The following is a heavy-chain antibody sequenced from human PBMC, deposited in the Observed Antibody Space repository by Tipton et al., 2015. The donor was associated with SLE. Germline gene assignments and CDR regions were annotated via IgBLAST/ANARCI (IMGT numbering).Heavy chain of an antibody. CDR1: GYTFTGYY. Sequence: QLVQSGAEVKKPGASVKVSCKASGYTFTGYYMHWVRQAPGQGLEWMGRINPNSGGTNYAQKFQGRVTITADESTSTAYMELSSLRSEDTAVYYCARADSSGWYRDVWGQGTTVTVSS. J-gene: IGHJ6*02. V-gene: IGHV1-2*06. CDR2: INPNSGGT. D-gene: IGHD6-19*01. CDR3: ARADSSGWYRDV.